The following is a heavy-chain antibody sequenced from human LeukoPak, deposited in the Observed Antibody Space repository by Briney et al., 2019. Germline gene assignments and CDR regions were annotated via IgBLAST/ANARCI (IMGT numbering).Heavy chain of an antibody. CDR1: GGSISSSNW. Sequence: PSGTLSLTCAVSGGSISSSNWWSWVRQPPGKGLEWIGSIYYSGSTYYNPSLKSRVTISVDTSKNQFSLKLSSVTAADTAVYYCAGPRDIVVVVAAGWGAFDIWGQGTMVTVSS. CDR2: IYYSGST. CDR3: AGPRDIVVVVAAGWGAFDI. D-gene: IGHD2-15*01. V-gene: IGHV4-4*02. J-gene: IGHJ3*02.